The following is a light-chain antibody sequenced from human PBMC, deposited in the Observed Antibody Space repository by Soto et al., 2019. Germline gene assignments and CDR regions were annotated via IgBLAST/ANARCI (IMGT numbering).Light chain of an antibody. CDR3: QQRSNWPRT. CDR1: QSVSSY. Sequence: EIVLTQSPATLSLSPGERATLSCRASQSVSSYLAWYQQKPGQAPRLLIYDASNRATGIPARFSGSGSGTDFTLTISRLEPDDVAVYYCQQRSNWPRTFGQGTKLEIK. V-gene: IGKV3-11*01. CDR2: DAS. J-gene: IGKJ2*01.